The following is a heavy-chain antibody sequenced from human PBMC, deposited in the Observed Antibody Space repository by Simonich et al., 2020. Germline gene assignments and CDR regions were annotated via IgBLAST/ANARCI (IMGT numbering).Heavy chain of an antibody. J-gene: IGHJ4*02. V-gene: IGHV4-34*01. D-gene: IGHD1-1*01. CDR3: ARHLQLGPFDY. Sequence: QVQLQQWGAGLLKPSETLSLTCAVYGGSFSGYYWSWIRQPPGKGLEWIGETNQSGSTNYNPSLKGRVTISVDTSKNKFSLKLSSVTAADTAVYYCARHLQLGPFDYWGQGTLVTVSS. CDR2: TNQSGST. CDR1: GGSFSGYY.